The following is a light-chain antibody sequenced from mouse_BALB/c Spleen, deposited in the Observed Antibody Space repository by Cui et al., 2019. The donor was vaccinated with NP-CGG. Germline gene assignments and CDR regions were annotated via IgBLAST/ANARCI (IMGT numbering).Light chain of an antibody. CDR1: TGAVTTSNF. J-gene: IGLJ1*01. Sequence: AVLAQESALTTSPGETVTLTCRSSTGAVTTSNFANWVQEKPDHLFTGLIGGTNNRAPGVPARFSGSLIGDKAALPITGTQTEDEAIYFCALWYSNHWVFGGGTKLTVL. CDR3: ALWYSNHWV. CDR2: GTN. V-gene: IGLV1*01.